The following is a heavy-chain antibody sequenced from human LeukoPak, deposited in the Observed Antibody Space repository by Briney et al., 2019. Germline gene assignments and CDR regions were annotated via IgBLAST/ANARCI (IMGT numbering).Heavy chain of an antibody. D-gene: IGHD5-12*01. CDR3: TRDSSWYDWFYDY. CDR2: MSTSGST. Sequence: PSETLSLTCTVSGGSINSNSFYWSWIRQPAGKGLEWIGRMSTSGSTNYNPSLKSRVTMSVDTSKNQFSLMLSSVTAADTAVYYCTRDSSWYDWFYDYWGQGTLVTVSS. V-gene: IGHV4-61*02. CDR1: GGSINSNSFY. J-gene: IGHJ4*02.